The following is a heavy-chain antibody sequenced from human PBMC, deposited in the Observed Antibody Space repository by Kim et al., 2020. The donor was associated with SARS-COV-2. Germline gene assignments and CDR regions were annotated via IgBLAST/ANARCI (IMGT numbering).Heavy chain of an antibody. V-gene: IGHV1-24*01. J-gene: IGHJ4*02. D-gene: IGHD2-21*02. CDR3: AIGARIVVVTRNALHSLDY. CDR2: FDPEDGET. Sequence: ASVKVSCKVSGYTLTELSMHWVRQAPGKGLEWMGGFDPEDGETIYAQKFQGRVTMTEDTSTDTAYMELSSLRSEGTAVYYCAIGARIVVVTRNALHSLDYWGQGTLVTVSS. CDR1: GYTLTELS.